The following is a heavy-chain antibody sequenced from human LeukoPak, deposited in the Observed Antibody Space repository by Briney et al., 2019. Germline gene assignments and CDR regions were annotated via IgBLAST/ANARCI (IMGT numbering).Heavy chain of an antibody. CDR1: GFTFSSYG. J-gene: IGHJ6*03. V-gene: IGHV3-30*18. CDR3: AKRAVEVATMIYYYMDV. Sequence: PGGSLRLSCAASGFTFSSYGMHWVRQAPGKGLEWVAVISYDGSNKYYADSVKGRFTISRDNSKNTLYLQMNSLRAEDTAVYYCAKRAVEVATMIYYYMDVWGKGTTVTVSS. CDR2: ISYDGSNK. D-gene: IGHD5-12*01.